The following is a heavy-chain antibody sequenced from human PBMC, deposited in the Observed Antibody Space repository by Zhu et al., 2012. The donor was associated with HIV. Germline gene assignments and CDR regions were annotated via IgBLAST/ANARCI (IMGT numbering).Heavy chain of an antibody. CDR3: ARVSEGVTTRNYYFDY. Sequence: QVQLQESGPGLVKPSETLSLTCSVSGGSTSGYYWGWIRQPAGRGLVWIGRIYPSGSTKYNPSLKSRVTMSVDTSKNQFSLNLTSVTAADTAVYYCARVSEGVTTRNYYFDYWGQGSLVTVSS. D-gene: IGHD1-7*01. J-gene: IGHJ4*02. CDR1: GGSTSGYY. V-gene: IGHV4-4*07. CDR2: IYPSGST.